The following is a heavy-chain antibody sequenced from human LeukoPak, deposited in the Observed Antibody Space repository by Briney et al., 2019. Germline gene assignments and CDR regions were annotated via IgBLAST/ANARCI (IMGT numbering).Heavy chain of an antibody. CDR1: GFTFSSYS. D-gene: IGHD6-6*01. V-gene: IGHV3-21*01. CDR3: ARGYSSSFYFDY. Sequence: PGGSLRLSCAASGFTFSSYSMNWVRLAPGKGLECVSSITISSSYIYYADSVKGRFTVSRDNAKNSLYLQMSSLRVEDTAVYYCARGYSSSFYFDYWGQGTLVTVSS. CDR2: ITISSSYI. J-gene: IGHJ4*02.